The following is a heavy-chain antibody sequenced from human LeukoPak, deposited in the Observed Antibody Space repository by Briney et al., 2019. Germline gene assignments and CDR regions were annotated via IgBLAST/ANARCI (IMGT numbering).Heavy chain of an antibody. CDR2: IKQDGSEK. CDR1: GFTFSSYW. J-gene: IGHJ4*02. Sequence: GGSLRLSCVASGFTFSSYWMSWARQAPGKGLEWVANIKQDGSEKYYVDSVKGRFTISRDNAKNSLYLQMNSLRAEDAAVYYCARIIAVAGFDYWGQGTLVTVSS. D-gene: IGHD6-19*01. CDR3: ARIIAVAGFDY. V-gene: IGHV3-7*03.